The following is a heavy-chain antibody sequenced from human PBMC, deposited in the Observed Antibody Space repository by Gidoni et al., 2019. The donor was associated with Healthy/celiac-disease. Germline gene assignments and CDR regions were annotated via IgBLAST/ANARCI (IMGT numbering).Heavy chain of an antibody. D-gene: IGHD6-25*01. Sequence: QVQLQESGPGLVKPSETLSLTCTVSGGSISSYYWSWIRQPPGKGLEWIGYIYYSGSTNYNPSLKSRVTISVDTSKNQFSLKLSSVTAADTAVYYCARAHLDRYSSAFTPFDYWGQGTLVTVSS. V-gene: IGHV4-59*01. CDR1: GGSISSYY. J-gene: IGHJ4*02. CDR2: IYYSGST. CDR3: ARAHLDRYSSAFTPFDY.